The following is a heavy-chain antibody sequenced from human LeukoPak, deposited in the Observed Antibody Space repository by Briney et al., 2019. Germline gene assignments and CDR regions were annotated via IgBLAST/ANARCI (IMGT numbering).Heavy chain of an antibody. CDR3: TTDRDDSSGYLDY. J-gene: IGHJ4*02. D-gene: IGHD3-22*01. CDR2: IKSKTDGGTT. V-gene: IGHV3-15*07. Sequence: GGSLRLSCAASGFIFINAWVNWVRQAPGKGLEWVGHIKSKTDGGTTDYAAPVKGRFTISRDDSKNTLYLQMNSLKTEDTAVYYCTTDRDDSSGYLDYWGQGTLVTVSS. CDR1: GFIFINAW.